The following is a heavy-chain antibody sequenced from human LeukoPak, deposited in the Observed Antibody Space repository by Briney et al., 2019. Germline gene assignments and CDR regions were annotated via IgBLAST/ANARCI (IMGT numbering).Heavy chain of an antibody. CDR2: ISYDGSNK. V-gene: IGHV3-30-3*01. CDR1: GFTFSSYA. CDR3: ARGRIAARPFDY. J-gene: IGHJ4*02. D-gene: IGHD6-6*01. Sequence: GRSLRLSCAASGFTFSSYAMHWVRQAPGKGLEWVAVISYDGSNKYYADSVKGRFTISRDNSKNTLYLQMNSLRAEDTAVYYCARGRIAARPFDYWGQGTLVTVSS.